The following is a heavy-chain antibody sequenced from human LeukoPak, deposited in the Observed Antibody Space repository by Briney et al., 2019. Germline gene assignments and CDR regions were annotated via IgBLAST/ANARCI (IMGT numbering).Heavy chain of an antibody. Sequence: ASLKVSSTTPRYIFTTYGISWVRQAPGQRVEWMGCISAYTVNTNSAQKLQGRVTLTPDTSTSTAYIGLRSLTSDDTAVYYCARAWDCSSTTCYVYFDYWGQGSLVTVSS. D-gene: IGHD2-2*01. J-gene: IGHJ4*02. CDR3: ARAWDCSSTTCYVYFDY. CDR1: RYIFTTYG. CDR2: ISAYTVNT. V-gene: IGHV1-18*01.